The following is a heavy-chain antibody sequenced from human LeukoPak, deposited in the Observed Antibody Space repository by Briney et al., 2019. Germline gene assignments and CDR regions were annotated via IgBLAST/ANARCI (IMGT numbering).Heavy chain of an antibody. CDR1: GFTFSSHA. Sequence: GGSLRLSCAASGFTFSSHAIHWVRQAPGKGLGWVAVISYDGSQKNYADSVKGRFTISRDNFKNTLYLQMSRLRREDTAVYHCASHETEQLWSSGGFDYWGQGTLVTVSS. J-gene: IGHJ4*02. CDR2: ISYDGSQK. V-gene: IGHV3-30*04. D-gene: IGHD5-18*01. CDR3: ASHETEQLWSSGGFDY.